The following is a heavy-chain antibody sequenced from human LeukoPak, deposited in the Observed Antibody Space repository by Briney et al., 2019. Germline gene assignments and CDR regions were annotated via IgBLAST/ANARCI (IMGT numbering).Heavy chain of an antibody. CDR3: ARDPPDSYSSGWLDY. V-gene: IGHV3-30-3*01. CDR1: GFTFSSYA. Sequence: PGRSLRLSCAASGFTFSSYAMHWVRQAPGNGLEWVAVISYDGSNKYYADSVKGRFTISRDNSKNTLYLQMNSLRAEDTAVYYCARDPPDSYSSGWLDYWGQGTLVTVSS. J-gene: IGHJ4*02. CDR2: ISYDGSNK. D-gene: IGHD6-19*01.